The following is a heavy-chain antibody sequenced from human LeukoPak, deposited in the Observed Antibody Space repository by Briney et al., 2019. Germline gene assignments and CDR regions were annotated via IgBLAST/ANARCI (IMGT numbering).Heavy chain of an antibody. CDR2: IWYDGSNK. J-gene: IGHJ4*02. Sequence: PGGSLRLSCAASGFTFSSYSMHWVRQAPGKGLEWVAVIWYDGSNKYYADSVKGRFTISRDNSKNTLYLQMNSLRAEDTAVYYCASSGSYRFDYWGQGTLVTVSS. D-gene: IGHD1-26*01. CDR1: GFTFSSYS. V-gene: IGHV3-33*01. CDR3: ASSGSYRFDY.